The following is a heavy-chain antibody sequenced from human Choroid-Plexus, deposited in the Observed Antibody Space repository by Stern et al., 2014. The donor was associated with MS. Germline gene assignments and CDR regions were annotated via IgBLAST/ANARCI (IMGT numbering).Heavy chain of an antibody. V-gene: IGHV3-30*18. CDR3: AKDRQWSTYFFDY. D-gene: IGHD2-15*01. J-gene: IGHJ4*02. Sequence: VQLVESGGGVARPGRPLILSCAASGFTFSNFGMHWVRQAPGKGLEWVALISYDGSAKYYADSVKGRFTIFRDNSKNTLYMHMNSLRAEDTAVYYCAKDRQWSTYFFDYWGQGSLVTVSS. CDR1: GFTFSNFG. CDR2: ISYDGSAK.